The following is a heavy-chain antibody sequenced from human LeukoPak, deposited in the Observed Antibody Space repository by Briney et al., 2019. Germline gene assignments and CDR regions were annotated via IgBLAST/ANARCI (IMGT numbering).Heavy chain of an antibody. V-gene: IGHV4-61*02. CDR3: ARVAAAGIGWFDP. D-gene: IGHD6-13*01. CDR2: IYTSGST. Sequence: SETLSLTCTVSGGSISSDNYYWGWIRQPAGKGLEWIGRIYTSGSTNYNPSLKSRVTISVDTSKNQFSLKLSSVTAADTAVYYCARVAAAGIGWFDPWGQGTLVTVSS. J-gene: IGHJ5*02. CDR1: GGSISSDNYY.